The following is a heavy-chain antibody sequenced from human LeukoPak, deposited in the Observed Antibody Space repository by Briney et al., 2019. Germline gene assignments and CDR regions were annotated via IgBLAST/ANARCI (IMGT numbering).Heavy chain of an antibody. Sequence: GGSLRLSCAASGFTFSSYGMNWVRQAPGKGLEWISGISPSGGGTHYADFVKGRFTISRDDSKNTLYLQMNSLRAEDTAVYYCARDRTEITIFGVVIYFDYWGQGTLVTVSS. CDR1: GFTFSSYG. J-gene: IGHJ4*02. CDR2: ISPSGGGT. CDR3: ARDRTEITIFGVVIYFDY. V-gene: IGHV3-23*01. D-gene: IGHD3-3*01.